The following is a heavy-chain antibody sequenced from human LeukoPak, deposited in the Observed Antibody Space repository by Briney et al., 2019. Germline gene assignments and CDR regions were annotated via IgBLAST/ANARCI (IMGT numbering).Heavy chain of an antibody. J-gene: IGHJ6*04. D-gene: IGHD3-10*01. Sequence: GGSLRLSCAASGFTFSSYGMHWVRQAPGKGLEWVAVIWYDGSNKYYADSVKGRFTISRDNSKNTLYLQMNSLRAEDTAVYYCARDYATYYYGSGSYYGRYYYYYGMDVWGKGTTVTVSS. CDR1: GFTFSSYG. V-gene: IGHV3-33*01. CDR3: ARDYATYYYGSGSYYGRYYYYYGMDV. CDR2: IWYDGSNK.